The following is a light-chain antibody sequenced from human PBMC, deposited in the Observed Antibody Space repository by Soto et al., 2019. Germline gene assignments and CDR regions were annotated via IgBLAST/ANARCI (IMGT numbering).Light chain of an antibody. V-gene: IGLV1-47*02. CDR2: SNN. J-gene: IGLJ1*01. CDR1: SANIGNNY. CDR3: VSWDDSLSGLV. Sequence: QSVLTQPPSASGTTGQRVTISGSGRSANIGNNYVCWYQQLPGTAPKLLIYSNNQRPSGVPDRFSGSKSDTSASRPISGLRSEDEADYYCVSWDDSLSGLVFGTGTKVTV.